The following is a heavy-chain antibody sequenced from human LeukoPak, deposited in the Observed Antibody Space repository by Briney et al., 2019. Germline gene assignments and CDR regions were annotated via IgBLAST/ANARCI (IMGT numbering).Heavy chain of an antibody. CDR1: GFTFSSYA. V-gene: IGHV3-64*01. CDR2: ITNNGGTT. CDR3: ARCTTGRTFGSLREIKRSREIDY. Sequence: GGSLRLSCGASGFTFSSYAMHWVRQAPGKGLEYVSAITNNGGTTYYANSVKGGFTISRDNSKSTLSLQMNSLRVEDTAVYYCARCTTGRTFGSLREIKRSREIDYWGQGTLVTVSS. J-gene: IGHJ4*02. D-gene: IGHD1-1*01.